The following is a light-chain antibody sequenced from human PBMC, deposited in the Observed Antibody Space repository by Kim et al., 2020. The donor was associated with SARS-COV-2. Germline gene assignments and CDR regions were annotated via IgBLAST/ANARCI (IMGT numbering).Light chain of an antibody. CDR1: QNIDRY. V-gene: IGKV1D-8*02. J-gene: IGKJ2*01. Sequence: SASPGDKVIITCRLTQNIDRYLAWFQQRPGKAPQLLIYAAYTLHTGAPSRFSGSGSGTDFTLTINPLQSEDSATYFCQQYFDFPYTCGQGTKLDI. CDR2: AAY. CDR3: QQYFDFPYT.